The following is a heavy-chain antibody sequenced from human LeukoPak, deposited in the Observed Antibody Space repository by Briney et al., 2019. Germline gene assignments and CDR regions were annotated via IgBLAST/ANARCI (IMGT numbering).Heavy chain of an antibody. CDR2: ISAYNGNT. CDR3: ARDGCSSTSCSLSGYYGMDV. D-gene: IGHD2-2*01. CDR1: GYTVTSYG. Sequence: ASVKVSCKASGYTVTSYGISWVRQAPGQGLEWMGWISAYNGNTKYAQKLQGRVTMTTDTSTSTAYMELRSLRFDDTAVYYCARDGCSSTSCSLSGYYGMDVWGQGTTVTVSS. J-gene: IGHJ6*02. V-gene: IGHV1-18*01.